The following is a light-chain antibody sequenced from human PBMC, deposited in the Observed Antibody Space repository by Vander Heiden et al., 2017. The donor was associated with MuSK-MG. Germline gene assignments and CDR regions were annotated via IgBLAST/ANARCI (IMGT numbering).Light chain of an antibody. CDR1: QDISNY. CDR3: QQDDNLLS. J-gene: IGKJ2*01. V-gene: IGKV1-33*01. Sequence: DIQMTQSPSSLSASVGDRVTITCQASQDISNYLNWYQQKPGKAPKVLIYDASNWEKGVPSRFSGSGSGKDFTFTISSLQPEDVATYYCQQDDNLLSFGQGTKLEIK. CDR2: DAS.